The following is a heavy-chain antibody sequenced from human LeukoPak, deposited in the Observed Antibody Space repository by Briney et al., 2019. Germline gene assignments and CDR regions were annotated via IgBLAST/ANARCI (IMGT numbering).Heavy chain of an antibody. D-gene: IGHD3-10*01. CDR2: ISSSSSYI. Sequence: GGSLRLSCAASGFTFSSYSMNWVRQAPGKGLEWVSSISSSSSYIYYADSVKGRFTISRDNAKNSLYLQMNSLRSDDTAVYYCARSYYGSGSYYEDYWGQGTLVTVSS. CDR3: ARSYYGSGSYYEDY. J-gene: IGHJ4*02. V-gene: IGHV3-21*04. CDR1: GFTFSSYS.